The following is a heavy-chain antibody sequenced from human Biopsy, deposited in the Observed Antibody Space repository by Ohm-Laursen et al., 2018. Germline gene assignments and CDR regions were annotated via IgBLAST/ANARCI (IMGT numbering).Heavy chain of an antibody. J-gene: IGHJ6*02. CDR1: GDTFTTSA. V-gene: IGHV1-69*04. CDR3: ASGNIGGVGLDV. CDR2: IIPILGTV. Sequence: SVKVSCKASGDTFTTSAISWVRQVPGQGLGWMGRIIPILGTVDYGQNFQGRVTIRADTSTTFLELTSLRYDDTAVYYCASGNIGGVGLDVWGLGTTVTVSS. D-gene: IGHD3-10*01.